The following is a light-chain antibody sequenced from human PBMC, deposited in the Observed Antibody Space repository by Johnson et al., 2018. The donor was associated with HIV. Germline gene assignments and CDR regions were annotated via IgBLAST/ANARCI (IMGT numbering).Light chain of an antibody. V-gene: IGLV1-51*02. Sequence: QSVLTQPPSVSAAPGQKVTISCSGTKSNIGNNYVSWYQQFPGTAPKLLIYEKNKRPSGIPDRFSASKSGTSATLAITGLQPGDEADYYCGSWDSSLSAHYVFGTGTKVTVL. CDR1: KSNIGNNY. J-gene: IGLJ1*01. CDR2: EKN. CDR3: GSWDSSLSAHYV.